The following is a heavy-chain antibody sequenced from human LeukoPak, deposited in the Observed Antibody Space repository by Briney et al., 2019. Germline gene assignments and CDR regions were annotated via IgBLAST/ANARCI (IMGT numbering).Heavy chain of an antibody. CDR2: INPSGGST. D-gene: IGHD5-18*01. J-gene: IGHJ6*03. Sequence: GASVKVSCKASGYTFTGYYMHWVRQAPGQGLEWMGIINPSGGSTSYAQKFQGRVTMTRDTSTSTVYMELSSLRSEDAAVYYCARDLGGTAMGMNYYYYYMDVWGKGTTVTISS. CDR3: ARDLGGTAMGMNYYYYYMDV. V-gene: IGHV1-46*01. CDR1: GYTFTGYY.